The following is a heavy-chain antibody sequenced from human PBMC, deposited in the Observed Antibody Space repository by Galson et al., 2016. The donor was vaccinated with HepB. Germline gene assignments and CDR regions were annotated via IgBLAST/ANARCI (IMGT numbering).Heavy chain of an antibody. Sequence: SLRLSCAASRYTFSNYSMHWVRQAPGKGLEWVAVISYDGSNEYYADSVKGRFTISRDNSKNTLFLQMNSLRAEDTAVYYCARERPERGAMTTFNYYGMDVWGQGTTVTVSS. CDR2: ISYDGSNE. CDR3: ARERPERGAMTTFNYYGMDV. D-gene: IGHD2/OR15-2a*01. CDR1: RYTFSNYS. V-gene: IGHV3-30-3*01. J-gene: IGHJ6*02.